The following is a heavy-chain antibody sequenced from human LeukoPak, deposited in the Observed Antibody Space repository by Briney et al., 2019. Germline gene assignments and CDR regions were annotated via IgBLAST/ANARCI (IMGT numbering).Heavy chain of an antibody. CDR3: ARSRNLRASFDY. CDR1: GYTFTGYY. V-gene: IGHV1-2*02. J-gene: IGHJ4*02. Sequence: ASVKVSCKASGYTFTGYYMHWVRQAPGQGLEWMGWINPNSGGTNYAQKFQGRVTMTRDTSISTAYMDLSRLRSDDTAVYYCARSRNLRASFDYWGQGTLVTVSS. CDR2: INPNSGGT. D-gene: IGHD4-17*01.